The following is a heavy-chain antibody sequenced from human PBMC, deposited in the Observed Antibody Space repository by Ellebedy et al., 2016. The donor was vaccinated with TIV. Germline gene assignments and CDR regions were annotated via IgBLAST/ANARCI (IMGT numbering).Heavy chain of an antibody. J-gene: IGHJ6*02. D-gene: IGHD2/OR15-2a*01. CDR3: ARVSVYYYGMDV. CDR2: INHSGST. Sequence: SETLSLTXAVYGGSFSGYYWSWIRQPPGKGLEWIGEINHSGSTNYNPSLKSRVTISVDTSKNQFSLKLSSVTAADTAVYYCARVSVYYYGMDVWGQGTTVTVSS. V-gene: IGHV4-34*01. CDR1: GGSFSGYY.